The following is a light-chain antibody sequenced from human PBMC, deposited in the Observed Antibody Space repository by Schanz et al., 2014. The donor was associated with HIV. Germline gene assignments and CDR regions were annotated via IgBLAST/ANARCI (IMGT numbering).Light chain of an antibody. CDR1: QNIGNW. CDR2: QAS. V-gene: IGKV1-5*03. J-gene: IGKJ2*01. Sequence: DIQMTQSPSTLSASVGDRVTLTCRASQNIGNWLAWYQQKPGKAPHLLIYQASTLKTGVPSRFSGSGSGTEFTLTISSLQPDDFATYYCLQYNDDVYTFGQGTKLEIK. CDR3: LQYNDDVYT.